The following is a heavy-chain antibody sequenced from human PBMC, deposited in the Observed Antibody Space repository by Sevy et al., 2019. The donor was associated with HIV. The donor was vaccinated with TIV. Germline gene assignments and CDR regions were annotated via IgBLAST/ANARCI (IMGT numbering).Heavy chain of an antibody. CDR3: ARGEGWYSYYGMDV. CDR2: ISYDGSNK. D-gene: IGHD2-15*01. V-gene: IGHV3-30-3*01. J-gene: IGHJ6*02. CDR1: GFTFSSYA. Sequence: GGSLRLSCAASGFTFSSYAMHWVRQAPGKGLEWVAVISYDGSNKYYADSVKGRFTISRDNSKNTLYLQMNSLRAGDTAVYYCARGEGWYSYYGMDVWGQGTTVTVS.